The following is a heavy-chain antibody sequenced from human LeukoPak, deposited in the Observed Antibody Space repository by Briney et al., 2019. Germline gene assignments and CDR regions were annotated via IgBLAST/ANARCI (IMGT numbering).Heavy chain of an antibody. Sequence: GGSLRLSCAASGFTFSKYGMNWVRQAPGKGLEWVSSISTSSSYIYYADSVEGRFTISRDNARNSLFLQMNSLRAEDTAVYFCARDIQVVAATDSHFDYWGQGTLVTVSS. V-gene: IGHV3-21*01. CDR2: ISTSSSYI. J-gene: IGHJ4*02. D-gene: IGHD2-15*01. CDR1: GFTFSKYG. CDR3: ARDIQVVAATDSHFDY.